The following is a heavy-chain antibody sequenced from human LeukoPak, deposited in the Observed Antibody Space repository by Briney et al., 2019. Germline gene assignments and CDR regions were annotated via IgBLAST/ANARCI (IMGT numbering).Heavy chain of an antibody. D-gene: IGHD4-17*01. Sequence: GGSLRLSCAASGFTFNDYGMSWVRQAPGKGLEWVSAISGSGGSTYYADSVKGRFTISRDNSKNTLYLQMNSLRAEDTAVYYCANPPTVTKTRFDSWGQGTLVTVSS. CDR3: ANPPTVTKTRFDS. V-gene: IGHV3-23*01. CDR2: ISGSGGST. CDR1: GFTFNDYG. J-gene: IGHJ5*01.